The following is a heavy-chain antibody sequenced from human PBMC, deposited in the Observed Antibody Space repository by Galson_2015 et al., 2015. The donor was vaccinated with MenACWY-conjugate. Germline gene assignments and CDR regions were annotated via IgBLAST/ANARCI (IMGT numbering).Heavy chain of an antibody. Sequence: SLRLSCAASGFTFSTCGMHWVRQAPGKGLEWVAFIRYDGTNKYYADSVKGRFTVSRDNAKNSMSLEMTSLRVEDTAVYYCARGHYGMDAWGQGTTVTVSS. CDR2: IRYDGTNK. CDR3: ARGHYGMDA. CDR1: GFTFSTCG. J-gene: IGHJ6*02. V-gene: IGHV3-30*02.